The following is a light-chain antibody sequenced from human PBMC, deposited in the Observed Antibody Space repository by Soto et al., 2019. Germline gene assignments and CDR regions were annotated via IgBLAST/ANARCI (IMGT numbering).Light chain of an antibody. CDR3: QQYGSSLYT. J-gene: IGKJ2*01. CDR1: QSVSSIY. CDR2: GAS. V-gene: IGKV3-20*01. Sequence: EIVLTQSPGTLSLSPGERATLSCRASQSVSSIYLAWYQQKPGQAPRLLIYGASSRATGIPDRFSGSGSGRDFTLTISRLEPEDFAVYYCQQYGSSLYTFGQGTKLEIK.